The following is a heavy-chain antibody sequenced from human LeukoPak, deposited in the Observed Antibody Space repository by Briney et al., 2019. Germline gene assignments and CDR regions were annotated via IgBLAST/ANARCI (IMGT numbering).Heavy chain of an antibody. CDR1: GGSISSYY. CDR3: ARCFGSGCPNGVFDF. CDR2: IYYSGTT. Sequence: SETLSLTCTVSGGSISSYYWSWIRQPPGKELAWIGYIYYSGTTNYNPSLKSRVTISVDTSKSQFSLRLSSVTAADTAVYYCARCFGSGCPNGVFDFWGQGTLVTVSS. D-gene: IGHD6-19*01. J-gene: IGHJ4*02. V-gene: IGHV4-59*08.